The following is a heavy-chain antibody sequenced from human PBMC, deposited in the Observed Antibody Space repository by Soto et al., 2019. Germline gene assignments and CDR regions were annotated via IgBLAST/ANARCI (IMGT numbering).Heavy chain of an antibody. V-gene: IGHV4-30-4*01. D-gene: IGHD3-22*01. CDR3: AGGSYYYDGSGYYHY. CDR1: DGSISSGDYY. Sequence: QVQLQEAAPGLVKPSQTLSLTCTVSDGSISSGDYYWSWIRQPPGKGLEWIGYSYYSGSTYYNPSPKSRVTISADTSKNQFSLKLISVTAADTAVYYCAGGSYYYDGSGYYHYWVQGTLDTVSS. CDR2: SYYSGST. J-gene: IGHJ4*02.